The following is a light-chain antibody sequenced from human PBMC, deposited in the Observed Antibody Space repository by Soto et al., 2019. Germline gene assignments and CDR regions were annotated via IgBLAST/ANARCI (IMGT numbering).Light chain of an antibody. CDR2: EVS. Sequence: QSALPQPASVSGSPGQSITISFTGTSSDVGGYNYVSWYQQLPGKAPKLMIYEVSNRPSGVSNRFSGSKSGNTASLTISGLQAEDEADYYCSSYTSSSTSVFGGGTKLTVL. V-gene: IGLV2-14*01. J-gene: IGLJ2*01. CDR1: SSDVGGYNY. CDR3: SSYTSSSTSV.